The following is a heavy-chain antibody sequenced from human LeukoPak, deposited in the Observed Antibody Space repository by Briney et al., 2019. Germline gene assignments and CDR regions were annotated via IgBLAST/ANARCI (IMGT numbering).Heavy chain of an antibody. D-gene: IGHD4/OR15-4a*01. V-gene: IGHV3-21*01. J-gene: IGHJ4*02. CDR1: GFTFSGYS. Sequence: GGSLRLSCAVSGFTFSGYSMNWVRQAPGKGLEWVSSISSSSSYIYYADSVKGRFTISRDNTKNSLYLQMNSLRAEDTAVYYCARFQGAHYWGQGTLLTVSS. CDR2: ISSSSSYI. CDR3: ARFQGAHY.